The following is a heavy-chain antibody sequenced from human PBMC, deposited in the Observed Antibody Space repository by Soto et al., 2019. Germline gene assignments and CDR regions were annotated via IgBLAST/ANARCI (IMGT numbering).Heavy chain of an antibody. CDR2: IYYSGST. V-gene: IGHV4-59*01. CDR3: ARGWNPPSYYYYYMDV. D-gene: IGHD1-1*01. J-gene: IGHJ6*03. CDR1: GGSISSYY. Sequence: SETLSLTCTVSGGSISSYYWSWIRQPPGKGLEWIGYIYYSGSTNYNPSLKSRVTISVDTSKNQFSLKLSSVTAADTAVYYCARGWNPPSYYYYYMDVWGKGTTVTV.